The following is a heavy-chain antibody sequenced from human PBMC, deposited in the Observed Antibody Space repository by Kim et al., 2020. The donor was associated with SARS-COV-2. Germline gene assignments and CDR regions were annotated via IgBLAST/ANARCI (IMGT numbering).Heavy chain of an antibody. Sequence: GGSLRLSCAASGFTFSSYAMSWVRQAPGKGLEWVSSTSGGGGSTYYTDSVEGRFTISRDNSKNTLYLQMNSLRAADTAVYFCAKTSTYYDLLTRSERTYHFDYWGQGTLVTVSS. CDR1: GFTFSSYA. V-gene: IGHV3-23*01. J-gene: IGHJ4*02. CDR3: AKTSTYYDLLTRSERTYHFDY. D-gene: IGHD3-9*01. CDR2: TSGGGGST.